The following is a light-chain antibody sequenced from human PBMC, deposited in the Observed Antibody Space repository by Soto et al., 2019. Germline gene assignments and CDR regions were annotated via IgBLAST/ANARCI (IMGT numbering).Light chain of an antibody. CDR2: GAT. V-gene: IGKV3-15*01. J-gene: IGKJ2*01. CDR1: QRISSN. CDR3: QQYKVWPPYT. Sequence: EILMTHYQATLYFSPGERATLSCRASQRISSNVAWYQQKPGQAPRLLIYGATTRATGVPARFSGGGSGTEFTLTISSLQSEDFAVYFCQQYKVWPPYTFGQGTKREIK.